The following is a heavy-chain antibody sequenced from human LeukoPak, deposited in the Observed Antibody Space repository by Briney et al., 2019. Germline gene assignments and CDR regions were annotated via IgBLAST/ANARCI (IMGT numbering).Heavy chain of an antibody. CDR1: GITFNDNW. V-gene: IGHV3-7*01. CDR3: ARDVWTYSGEAFDY. D-gene: IGHD5-12*01. Sequence: GGSLRLSCAASGITFNDNWMSWVRQAPGKGLEWVANIKEDGSVKYYVDSVKGRFSISRDNAKSSLYLQMSSLRADDTAVYYCARDVWTYSGEAFDYWGQGALVTVSS. J-gene: IGHJ4*02. CDR2: IKEDGSVK.